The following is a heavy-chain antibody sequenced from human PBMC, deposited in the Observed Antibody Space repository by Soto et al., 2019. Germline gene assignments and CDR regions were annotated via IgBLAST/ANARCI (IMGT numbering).Heavy chain of an antibody. CDR1: GYTFPSYG. CDR3: ARGGQWPSGADY. CDR2: ISAYNGNT. V-gene: IGHV1-18*01. D-gene: IGHD6-19*01. Sequence: QVQLVQSGAEVKQPGASVKISCKASGYTFPSYGISWVRQAPGQGLEWMGWISAYNGNTNYAQKLQGRGTMTTDTSTSTAYRELRSLRSEDTAEYYCARGGQWPSGADYWGQETLVTVSS. J-gene: IGHJ4*02.